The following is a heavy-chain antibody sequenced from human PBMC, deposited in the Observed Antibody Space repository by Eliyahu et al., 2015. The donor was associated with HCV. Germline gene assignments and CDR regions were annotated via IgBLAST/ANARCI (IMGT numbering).Heavy chain of an antibody. CDR2: IDWSGSK. V-gene: IGHV2-70*01. CDR3: ARTSYSGSYSLGFDP. CDR1: GFSLNTSGVC. D-gene: IGHD1-26*01. Sequence: QVTLRESGPALVKPTQTLTLTCTFSGFSLNTSGVCVSWIRQPPGKALEWLALIDWSGSKFYSTSLKTRLTISRDTSKNQVVLTMTNMDPVDTATYYCARTSYSGSYSLGFDPWGQGTLVTVSS. J-gene: IGHJ5*02.